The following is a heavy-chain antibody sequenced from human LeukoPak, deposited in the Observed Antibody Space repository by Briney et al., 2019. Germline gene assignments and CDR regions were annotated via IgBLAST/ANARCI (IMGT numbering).Heavy chain of an antibody. CDR2: IYHSGST. CDR3: ASSSGYDYLGVDY. J-gene: IGHJ4*02. Sequence: ASETLSLTYAVSGGSISSGGYSWSWIRQPPGQDLEWIGYIYHSGSTYYNPSLKSRVTISVDRSKNQFSLKLSSVTAADTAVYYCASSSGYDYLGVDYWGQGTLVTVSS. CDR1: GGSISSGGYS. D-gene: IGHD5-12*01. V-gene: IGHV4-30-2*01.